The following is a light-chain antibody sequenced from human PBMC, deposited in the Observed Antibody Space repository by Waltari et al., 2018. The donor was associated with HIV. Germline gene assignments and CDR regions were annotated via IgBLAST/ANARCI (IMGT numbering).Light chain of an antibody. Sequence: TQPSSVSVSPGQTARITISCTGTNSHIGKYNLVSWYQQHPGKVPKVLIFEVTTRPSGISHRFSGSKSDNTASLTISGLQAEDEADYYCSSYATGNTYVFGTGTSVTVL. J-gene: IGLJ1*01. CDR2: EVT. V-gene: IGLV2-23*02. CDR3: SSYATGNTYV. CDR1: NSHIGKYNL.